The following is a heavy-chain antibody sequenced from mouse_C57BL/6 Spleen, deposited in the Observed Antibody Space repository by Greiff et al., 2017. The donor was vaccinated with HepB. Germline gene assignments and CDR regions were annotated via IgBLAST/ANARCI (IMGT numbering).Heavy chain of an antibody. CDR1: GFTFSDYG. V-gene: IGHV5-17*01. D-gene: IGHD2-5*01. CDR3: AWSYSSMLGGFAY. CDR2: ISRGSSTN. J-gene: IGHJ3*01. Sequence: EVKLVESGGGLVKPGGSLKLSCAASGFTFSDYGMDWVRQAPEEGLEWVAYISRGSSTNYYADTVKGRFTISRDNAKNTLFLQMTNLRSEDTAMYYSAWSYSSMLGGFAYWGQGTLVTVSA.